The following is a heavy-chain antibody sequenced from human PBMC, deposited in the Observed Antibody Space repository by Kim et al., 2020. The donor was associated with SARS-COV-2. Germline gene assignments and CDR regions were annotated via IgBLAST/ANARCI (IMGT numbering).Heavy chain of an antibody. CDR3: ASYCSGGSCQNDY. V-gene: IGHV1-69*02. Sequence: YAPKFQGRVTITADKSTSTAFMELSSLRSEDTAVYYCASYCSGGSCQNDYWGQGTLVTVSS. J-gene: IGHJ4*02. D-gene: IGHD2-15*01.